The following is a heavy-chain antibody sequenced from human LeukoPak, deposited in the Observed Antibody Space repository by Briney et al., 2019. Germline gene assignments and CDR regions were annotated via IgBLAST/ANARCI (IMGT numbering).Heavy chain of an antibody. D-gene: IGHD1-14*01. CDR2: INHSGST. Sequence: SETLSLTCAVYGGSFSGYYWSWIRQPPGKGLEWIGEINHSGSTNYNPSLKSRVTISVDTSKNQFSLKPSSVTAADSAVYYCARGRSTGRRPRVWDYWGQGTLVTVSS. CDR3: ARGRSTGRRPRVWDY. J-gene: IGHJ4*02. CDR1: GGSFSGYY. V-gene: IGHV4-34*01.